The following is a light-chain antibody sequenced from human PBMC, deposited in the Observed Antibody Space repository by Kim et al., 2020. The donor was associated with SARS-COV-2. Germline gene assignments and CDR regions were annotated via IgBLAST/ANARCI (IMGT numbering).Light chain of an antibody. V-gene: IGLV2-11*03. CDR3: CSFAGLYTHV. CDR2: SVT. J-gene: IGLJ2*01. CDR1: GSDVGPYTY. Sequence: GQSVTTSCTGTGSDVGPYTYISWYQQHTGKAPKLIIYSVTERPSGVPDRFSGSKSGPTASLTISGLQADDEADYYCCSFAGLYTHVFGGGTKVTVL.